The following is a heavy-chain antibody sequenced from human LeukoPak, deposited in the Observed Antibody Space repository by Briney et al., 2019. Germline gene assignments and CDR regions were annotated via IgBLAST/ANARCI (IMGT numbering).Heavy chain of an antibody. CDR1: GFTFSSYA. D-gene: IGHD5-18*01. CDR3: AKDLDSDGDYYLDY. CDR2: ISGSGGST. J-gene: IGHJ4*02. Sequence: GGSLRLSCAASGFTFSSYAMSWVRQAPGKGLEWVSAISGSGGSTDYADSVKGRFTISRDNSKNTLYLQMNSLRAEDTAVYYCAKDLDSDGDYYLDYWGQGTLVTVSS. V-gene: IGHV3-23*01.